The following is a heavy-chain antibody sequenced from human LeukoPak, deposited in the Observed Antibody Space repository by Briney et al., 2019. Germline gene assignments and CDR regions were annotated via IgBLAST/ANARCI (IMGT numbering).Heavy chain of an antibody. CDR3: AKDMVATSFDY. CDR2: ISSSGGNT. V-gene: IGHV3-23*01. J-gene: IGHJ4*02. D-gene: IGHD5-12*01. CDR1: GFTFTDSA. Sequence: TGGSLRLSCAASGFTFTDSAMTWVRQPPGKGLEWVSTISSSGGNTIYIDSVEDRFTISRDNSKNTLYLQMNSLRAEDTAVYYCAKDMVATSFDYWGQGTLVTVSS.